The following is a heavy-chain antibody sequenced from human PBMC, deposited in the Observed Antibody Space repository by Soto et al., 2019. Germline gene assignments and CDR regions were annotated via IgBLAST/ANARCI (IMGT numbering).Heavy chain of an antibody. CDR1: GFTFSGSA. J-gene: IGHJ4*02. V-gene: IGHV3-73*01. CDR2: IRSKANSYAT. Sequence: EVQLVESGGGLVQPGGSLKLSCAASGFTFSGSAMHWVRQASGKGLEWVGRIRSKANSYATAYAASVKGRFTISRDDSKNTAYQQMNSLKTEDTAVYYCTRLSDCSSTSCYDYWGQGTLVTVSS. D-gene: IGHD2-2*01. CDR3: TRLSDCSSTSCYDY.